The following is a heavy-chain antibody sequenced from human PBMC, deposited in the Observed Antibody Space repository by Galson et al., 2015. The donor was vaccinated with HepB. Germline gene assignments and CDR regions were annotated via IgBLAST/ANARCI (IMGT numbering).Heavy chain of an antibody. D-gene: IGHD3-16*01. CDR2: LSSYGDNE. Sequence: SLRLSCAASGFTFSSYAMNWVRQAPGKGLEWVAVLSSYGDNEYYADSVKGRFTISRDNSENTVYLQMHSLRVEDTAVYYCARTFYFDYWGQGTLVTVSS. CDR1: GFTFSSYA. V-gene: IGHV3-30*04. J-gene: IGHJ4*02. CDR3: ARTFYFDY.